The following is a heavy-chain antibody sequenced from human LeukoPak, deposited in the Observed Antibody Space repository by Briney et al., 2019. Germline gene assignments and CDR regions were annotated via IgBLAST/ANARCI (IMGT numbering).Heavy chain of an antibody. CDR1: GGSISSYY. Sequence: KPSETLSLTCTVSGGSISSYYWSWIRQPPGKGLEWIGYIYYSGSTNYNPSLKSRVTISVDTSKNQFSLKLSSVTAADTAVYYCAGIGVVVVAATSYYYYYYMDVWGKGTTVTVSS. CDR3: AGIGVVVVAATSYYYYYYMDV. J-gene: IGHJ6*03. CDR2: IYYSGST. V-gene: IGHV4-59*01. D-gene: IGHD2-15*01.